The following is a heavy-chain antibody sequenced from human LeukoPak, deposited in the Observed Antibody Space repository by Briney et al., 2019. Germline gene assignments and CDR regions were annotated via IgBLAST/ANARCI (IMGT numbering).Heavy chain of an antibody. Sequence: GGSLRLSCAASGFTVSNNYMSWVRQAPGKGLERVSVIYSGGSTYYADSVKGRFTISRDNSKNTLYLQMNSLRAEDTAVYYCARYGSGSYSYYYYGMDVWGQGTTVTVSS. J-gene: IGHJ6*02. D-gene: IGHD3-10*01. V-gene: IGHV3-53*01. CDR3: ARYGSGSYSYYYYGMDV. CDR2: IYSGGST. CDR1: GFTVSNNY.